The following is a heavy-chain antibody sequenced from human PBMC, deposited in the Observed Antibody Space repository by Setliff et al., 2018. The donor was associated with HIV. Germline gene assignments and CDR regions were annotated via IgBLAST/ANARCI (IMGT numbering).Heavy chain of an antibody. CDR2: FDAEDDDV. J-gene: IGHJ4*02. Sequence: ASVKVSCKVPGYTLSDLSIHWVRQTGKKGLEWMGGFDAEDDDVIYAQKFQGRLTVSEDTTTNSAYMELTSLEYDDTAVYFCATVSYYFDRSAYLGVFDNWGQGTLV. D-gene: IGHD3-22*01. CDR1: GYTLSDLS. V-gene: IGHV1-24*01. CDR3: ATVSYYFDRSAYLGVFDN.